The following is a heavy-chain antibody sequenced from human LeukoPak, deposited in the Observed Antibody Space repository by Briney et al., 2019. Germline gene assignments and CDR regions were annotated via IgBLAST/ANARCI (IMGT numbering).Heavy chain of an antibody. CDR1: GFTFSGSA. CDR3: TSGLSVRRSNNTPVDY. CDR2: IRTKANNYAT. D-gene: IGHD1-1*01. Sequence: PGGSLRLSCTASGFTFSGSAMHWVRQASGKGLEWVGRIRTKANNYATVYAASVKGRFTISRDDSKNTAYLQMNSLKTEDTAVYYCTSGLSVRRSNNTPVDYWGQGTLVTVSS. V-gene: IGHV3-73*01. J-gene: IGHJ4*02.